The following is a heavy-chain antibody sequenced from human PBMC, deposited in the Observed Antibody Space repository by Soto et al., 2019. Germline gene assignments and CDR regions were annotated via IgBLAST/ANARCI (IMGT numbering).Heavy chain of an antibody. V-gene: IGHV1-2*02. CDR1: GYTFTAYY. CDR2: INPNSGGT. CDR3: ARQMLTTYYFDY. Sequence: QVQLVQSGAEVKKPGASVKVSCKASGYTFTAYYMHWVRLAPGQGLEWMGWINPNSGGTYYAQNFQGRVTMTRHTSISTAYMELSRLRSGDTTVYYCARQMLTTYYFDYWGPGTLVTVSS. D-gene: IGHD3-16*01. J-gene: IGHJ4*02.